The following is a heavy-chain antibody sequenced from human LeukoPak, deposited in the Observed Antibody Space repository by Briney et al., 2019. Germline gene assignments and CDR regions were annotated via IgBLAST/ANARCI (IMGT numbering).Heavy chain of an antibody. J-gene: IGHJ4*02. CDR2: INPNSGGT. V-gene: IGHV1-2*06. D-gene: IGHD4-17*01. CDR3: ARDLGAATVTTTDDY. Sequence: ASVKVSCKASGYTFTGYYMHWVRQAPGQGLEWMGRINPNSGGTNYAQKFQGRVTMTRDTSISTAYMELSRLRSDDTAVYYCARDLGAATVTTTDDYWGQGTLVTVSS. CDR1: GYTFTGYY.